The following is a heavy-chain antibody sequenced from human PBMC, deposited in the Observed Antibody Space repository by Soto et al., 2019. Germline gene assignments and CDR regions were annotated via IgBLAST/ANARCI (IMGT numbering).Heavy chain of an antibody. CDR1: GFILSDCA. CDR2: ISSSSSVI. V-gene: IGHV3-48*01. CDR3: ARDLSWGSNWYYYMDV. Sequence: EVQLVESGGGLVQPGGSLRLSCATSGFILSDCAMNWVRQAPGKGLEWVSYISSSSSVIDYAVSVKGRFTVSRDNARNSLYLQRNRLRAEDTAVYYCARDLSWGSNWYYYMDVWGKGTTVTVSS. D-gene: IGHD7-27*01. J-gene: IGHJ6*03.